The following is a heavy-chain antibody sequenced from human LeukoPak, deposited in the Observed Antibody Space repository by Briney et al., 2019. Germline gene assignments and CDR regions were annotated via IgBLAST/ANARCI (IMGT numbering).Heavy chain of an antibody. CDR1: GYSISSGYY. CDR2: FYHSGST. D-gene: IGHD2-2*01. CDR3: ARAPIGDIVVVPAAHNWFDP. V-gene: IGHV4-38-2*02. J-gene: IGHJ5*02. Sequence: SETLSLTCTVSGYSISSGYYWGWIRQPPGKGLEWIGNFYHSGSTYYNPSLKSRVTISVDSSKNQFSLKLSSVTAADTAVYYCARAPIGDIVVVPAAHNWFDPGGQGTLVTVSS.